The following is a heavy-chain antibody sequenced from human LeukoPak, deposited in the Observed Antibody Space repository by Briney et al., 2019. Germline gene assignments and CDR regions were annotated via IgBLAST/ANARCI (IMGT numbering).Heavy chain of an antibody. Sequence: GGSLRLSCAVSGFTFSIYSMNWVRQAPGKGLEWVSSISSGSDYIYYADSVKGRFTISRDNAKNSLYLQMKSLRAEDTAVYYCARNLGIGLYCSSTSCLQSDDFDYWGQGTLVTVSS. J-gene: IGHJ4*02. V-gene: IGHV3-21*01. CDR2: ISSGSDYI. D-gene: IGHD2-2*01. CDR3: ARNLGIGLYCSSTSCLQSDDFDY. CDR1: GFTFSIYS.